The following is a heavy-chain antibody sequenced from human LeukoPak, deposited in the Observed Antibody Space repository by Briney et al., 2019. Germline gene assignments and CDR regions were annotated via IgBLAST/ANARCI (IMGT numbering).Heavy chain of an antibody. V-gene: IGHV4-30-4*01. CDR1: GGSISSGDYY. CDR3: ARPYYYDSRIDP. CDR2: MYYSGST. Sequence: PSETLSLTCTVSGGSISSGDYYWSWIRQPPGQGLEWIAYMYYSGSTYYNPSLKSRVTMSVDTSKNQLSLKLSSVTAADTAVYYCARPYYYDSRIDPWGQGILVIVSS. D-gene: IGHD3-22*01. J-gene: IGHJ5*02.